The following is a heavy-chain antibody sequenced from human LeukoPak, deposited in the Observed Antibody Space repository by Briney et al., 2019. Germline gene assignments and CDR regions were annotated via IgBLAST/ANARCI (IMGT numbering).Heavy chain of an antibody. CDR1: RFTFSNYW. Sequence: PGGSLRLSCAASRFTFSNYWMGWVRQAPGKGLEWVANIKEDGSDKYYVDSVKGRFTISRDNAKNSLYLHMNSLRAEDTAEYYCARDTYRFFDYWGQGTLVTVSS. CDR2: IKEDGSDK. V-gene: IGHV3-7*01. D-gene: IGHD3-16*02. CDR3: ARDTYRFFDY. J-gene: IGHJ4*02.